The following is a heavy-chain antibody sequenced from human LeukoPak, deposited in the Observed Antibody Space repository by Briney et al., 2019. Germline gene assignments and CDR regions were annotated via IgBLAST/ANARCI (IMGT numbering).Heavy chain of an antibody. CDR2: ISGSGGST. Sequence: GGSLRLSCAASGFTFSSYAMSWVRQAPGKGLEWISAISGSGGSTYYADSVKGRFTISRDNSKNTLYLQMNSLRAEDTAVYYCAKVGVVVPNISGYWGQGTLVTVSS. CDR1: GFTFSSYA. V-gene: IGHV3-23*01. D-gene: IGHD2-2*01. CDR3: AKVGVVVPNISGY. J-gene: IGHJ4*02.